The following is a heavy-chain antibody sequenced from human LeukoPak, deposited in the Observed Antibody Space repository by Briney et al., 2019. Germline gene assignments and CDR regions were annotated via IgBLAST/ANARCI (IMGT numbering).Heavy chain of an antibody. CDR3: ARDAGQWLVGSYYYYGMDV. Sequence: PSETLSLTCSVSGGSISSYYWSWIRQPAGKGLEWIGRIYTSGSTNYNLSLKSRVTMSVDTSKNQFSLKLSSVTAADTAVYYCARDAGQWLVGSYYYYGMDVWGQGTTVTVSS. J-gene: IGHJ6*02. V-gene: IGHV4-4*07. CDR1: GGSISSYY. CDR2: IYTSGST. D-gene: IGHD6-19*01.